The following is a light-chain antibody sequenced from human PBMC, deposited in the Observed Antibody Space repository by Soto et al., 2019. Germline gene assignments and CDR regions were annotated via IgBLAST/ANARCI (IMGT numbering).Light chain of an antibody. Sequence: QSALTQPASVSGSPGQSITISCTGTSSDVGGYNLVSWYQQYPDKAPKLMIFDVNTRPSGVSNRFSGSKSGNTASLTISGRQAEDEADDYCSAYKSSSTLPYVFGTGTKLTVL. CDR1: SSDVGGYNL. V-gene: IGLV2-14*01. CDR3: SAYKSSSTLPYV. J-gene: IGLJ1*01. CDR2: DVN.